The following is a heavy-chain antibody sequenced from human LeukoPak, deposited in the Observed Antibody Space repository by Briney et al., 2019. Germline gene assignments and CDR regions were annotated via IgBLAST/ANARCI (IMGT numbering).Heavy chain of an antibody. CDR1: GDSISSYY. J-gene: IGHJ4*02. Sequence: SETLSLTCTVSGDSISSYYWSWIRQPPGKGLEWVAYIYYTGSTNYNPSLKSRVTISVDTSWNQFSLKLSSVTAADTAVYYCARGGYDYVWGSYRVFDYWGQGTLVTVSS. V-gene: IGHV4-59*12. CDR3: ARGGYDYVWGSYRVFDY. D-gene: IGHD3-16*02. CDR2: IYYTGST.